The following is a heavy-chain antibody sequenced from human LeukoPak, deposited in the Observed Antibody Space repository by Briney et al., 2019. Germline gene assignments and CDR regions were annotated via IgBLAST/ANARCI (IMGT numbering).Heavy chain of an antibody. CDR2: ISGNGVSI. Sequence: GGSLRLSCAASGFTFSNYAMSWVRQGPGKGLEWVSVISGNGVSILHADPVKGRFTISRDNSKNTLFLQMNSLRDEDTAVYYCAKGQYSFDSSSYYRWGQGTLVTVSS. J-gene: IGHJ4*02. CDR1: GFTFSNYA. D-gene: IGHD3-22*01. CDR3: AKGQYSFDSSSYYR. V-gene: IGHV3-23*01.